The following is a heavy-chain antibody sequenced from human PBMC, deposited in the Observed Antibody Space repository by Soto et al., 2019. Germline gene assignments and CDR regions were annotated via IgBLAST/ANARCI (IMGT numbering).Heavy chain of an antibody. J-gene: IGHJ4*02. CDR1: GFTFSSYS. D-gene: IGHD1-26*01. Sequence: PGGSLRLSCAASGFTFSSYSMNWVRQAPGKGLEWVSSISSSSSYIYYADSVKGRFTISRDNSKNTLYLQMNSLRAEDTAVYYCARNLRRGVGAMPLDYWGQGTLVTVSS. CDR2: ISSSSSYI. V-gene: IGHV3-21*01. CDR3: ARNLRRGVGAMPLDY.